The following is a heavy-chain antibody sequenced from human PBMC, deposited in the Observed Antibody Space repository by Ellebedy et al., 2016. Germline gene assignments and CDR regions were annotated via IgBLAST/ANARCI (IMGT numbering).Heavy chain of an antibody. CDR1: GFSFSSSW. Sequence: HTGGSLRLSCAASGFSFSSSWMHWVRQVPGKGLVWVSHISGDATSISYADSVKGRFTISRDNAKNTLYLQMSGLRAEDTAVYYCARGAPYSSSDNWGQGTLVTVSS. D-gene: IGHD3-22*01. V-gene: IGHV3-74*01. CDR3: ARGAPYSSSDN. CDR2: ISGDATSI. J-gene: IGHJ4*02.